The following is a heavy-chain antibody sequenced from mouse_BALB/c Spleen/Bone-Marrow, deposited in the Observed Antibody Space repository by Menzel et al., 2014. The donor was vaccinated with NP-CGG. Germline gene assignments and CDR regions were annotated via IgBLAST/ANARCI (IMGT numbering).Heavy chain of an antibody. D-gene: IGHD2-3*01. V-gene: IGHV2-3*01. J-gene: IGHJ4*01. Sequence: VKLVESGPGLVAPSQSLSITCTVSGFSLTSNGVSWVRQPPGKGLEWLGVIWGDGSTKYHLALISRLSISNNNSKSRVFLKLNSLHTDDTATYCCGKPEDGYAMDYWGQGTSVTVSS. CDR1: GFSLTSNG. CDR3: GKPEDGYAMDY. CDR2: IWGDGST.